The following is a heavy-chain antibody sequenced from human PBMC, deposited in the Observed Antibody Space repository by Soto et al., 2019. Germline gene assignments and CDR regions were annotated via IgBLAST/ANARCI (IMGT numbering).Heavy chain of an antibody. CDR2: INPNSGGT. CDR1: GYTLTGYY. D-gene: IGHD3-9*01. Sequence: ASVKVSCKASGYTLTGYYMHWVRQAPGQGLEWMGWINPNSGGTNYAQKFQGRVTMTRDTSISTAYMELSRLRSDDTAVYYCARVPYYDILTGYYSYFDYWGQGTRIPFSS. CDR3: ARVPYYDILTGYYSYFDY. V-gene: IGHV1-2*02. J-gene: IGHJ4*02.